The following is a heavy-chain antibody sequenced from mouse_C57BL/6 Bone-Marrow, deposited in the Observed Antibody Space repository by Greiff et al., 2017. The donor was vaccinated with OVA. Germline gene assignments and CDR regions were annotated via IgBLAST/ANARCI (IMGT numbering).Heavy chain of an antibody. CDR2: ISSGSSTI. CDR3: ARPMGPAWFAY. Sequence: DVKLVESGGGLVKPGGSLKLSCAASGFTFSDYGMHWVRQAPEKGLEWVAYISSGSSTIYYADTVKGRFTISRDNAKNTLFLQMTSLRSEDTAMYYCARPMGPAWFAYWGQGTLVTVSA. J-gene: IGHJ3*01. D-gene: IGHD4-1*01. V-gene: IGHV5-17*01. CDR1: GFTFSDYG.